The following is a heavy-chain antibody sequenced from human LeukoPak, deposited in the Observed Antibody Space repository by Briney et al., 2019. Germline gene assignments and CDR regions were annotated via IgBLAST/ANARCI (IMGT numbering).Heavy chain of an antibody. CDR3: ARGNTYGFDY. Sequence: SETLSLTCTVSGGPISSGGYYWSWIRQHPGKGLEWIGYIYYSGSTYYNPSLKSRVTISVDTSKDQFSLKLSSVTAADTAVYYCARGNTYGFDYWGQGTLVTVSS. J-gene: IGHJ4*02. CDR1: GGPISSGGYY. V-gene: IGHV4-31*03. CDR2: IYYSGST. D-gene: IGHD5-18*01.